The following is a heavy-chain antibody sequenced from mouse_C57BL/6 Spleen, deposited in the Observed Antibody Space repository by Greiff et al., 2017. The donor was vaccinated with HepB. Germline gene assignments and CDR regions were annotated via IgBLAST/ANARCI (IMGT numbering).Heavy chain of an antibody. CDR3: ARGMVRDYFDY. J-gene: IGHJ2*01. V-gene: IGHV5-4*01. D-gene: IGHD2-2*01. CDR1: GFTFSSYA. CDR2: ISDGGSYT. Sequence: EVQRVESGGGLVKPGGSLKLSCAASGFTFSSYAMSWVRQTPEKRLEWVATISDGGSYTYYPDNVKGRFTISRDNAKNNLYLQMSHLKSEDTAMYYCARGMVRDYFDYWGQGTTLTVSS.